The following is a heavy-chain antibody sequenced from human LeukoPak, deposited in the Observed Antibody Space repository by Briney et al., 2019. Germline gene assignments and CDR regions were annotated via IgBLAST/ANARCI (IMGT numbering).Heavy chain of an antibody. CDR2: IYYSGGT. D-gene: IGHD2-2*01. CDR1: GGSIRSGNYY. CDR3: AREGRRSSWFDP. J-gene: IGHJ5*02. Sequence: SETLSLTCTVSGGSIRSGNYYWSWIRQPPGKGLEWIGYIYYSGGTNYNPSLKSRVTISVDTSKNQFSLKLSSVTAADTAVYYCAREGRRSSWFDPWGQGTLVTVSS. V-gene: IGHV4-61*01.